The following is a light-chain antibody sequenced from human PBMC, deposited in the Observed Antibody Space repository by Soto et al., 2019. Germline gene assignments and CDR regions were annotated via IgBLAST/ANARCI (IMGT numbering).Light chain of an antibody. Sequence: HCVLTSLASGSGADRHGRSIICNKTSSDVGGYNYVSWYQHHPGKAPKLMIFDVSNRPSGVSNRFSGSKSGNTASLTISGLQPEDEADYYCSSYTTSNTRQIVFGTGTKVTVL. J-gene: IGLJ1*01. CDR3: SSYTTSNTRQIV. CDR2: DVS. CDR1: SSDVGGYNY. V-gene: IGLV2-14*03.